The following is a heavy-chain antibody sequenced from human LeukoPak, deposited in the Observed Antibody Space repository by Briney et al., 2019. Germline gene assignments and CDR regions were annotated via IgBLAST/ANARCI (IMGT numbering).Heavy chain of an antibody. V-gene: IGHV3-74*01. CDR1: GSTFSHYW. CDR3: ASFEY. Sequence: PGGSLRLSCAASGSTFSHYWMHWVRQAPGKGLVWVSRINPDGSRTDYADSVAGRFTISRDNAKNTLYLQMNSLRADDTAVYYCASFEYWGRGTLVTVSS. CDR2: INPDGSRT. J-gene: IGHJ4*02.